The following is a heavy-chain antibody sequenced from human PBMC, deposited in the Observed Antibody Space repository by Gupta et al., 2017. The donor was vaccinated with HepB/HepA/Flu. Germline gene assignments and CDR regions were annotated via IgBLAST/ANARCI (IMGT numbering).Heavy chain of an antibody. J-gene: IGHJ4*02. Sequence: EVQLVDSGGALVQPGGSLRLSCAASGFTFSNHWMDWVRQAPGKGLEWVANIRQDGSDKYYVDSVKGRFTISRDNAKNSLYLQMNSLRVEDTAVYYCSRTLDDWGQGTLVTVSS. CDR1: GFTFSNHW. V-gene: IGHV3-7*01. CDR2: IRQDGSDK. CDR3: SRTLDD.